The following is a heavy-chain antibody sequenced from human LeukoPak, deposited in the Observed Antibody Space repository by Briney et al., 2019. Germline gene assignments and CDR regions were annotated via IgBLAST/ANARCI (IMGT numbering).Heavy chain of an antibody. V-gene: IGHV3-30-3*01. Sequence: GRSLRLSCAASGFTFSSYAMHWVRQAPGKGLEWVAVISYDGSNKYYADSVKGRFTISRDNSKNTLYLQMNSLRAEDTAVYYCARDYCSGGSCCPFDYYYYYGMDVWGQGTTVTVSS. CDR3: ARDYCSGGSCCPFDYYYYYGMDV. CDR1: GFTFSSYA. CDR2: ISYDGSNK. D-gene: IGHD2-15*01. J-gene: IGHJ6*02.